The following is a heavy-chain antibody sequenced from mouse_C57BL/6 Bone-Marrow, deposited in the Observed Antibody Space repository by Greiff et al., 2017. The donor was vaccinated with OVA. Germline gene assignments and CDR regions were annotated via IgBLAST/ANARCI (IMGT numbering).Heavy chain of an antibody. CDR1: GYTFTDYY. J-gene: IGHJ3*01. CDR3: GRGGEY. V-gene: IGHV1-76*01. CDR2: IYPGSGNT. Sequence: QVQLQQSGAELVRPGASVKLSCKASGYTFTDYYINWVKQRPGQGLEWIARIYPGSGNTYYNEKFKGKATLTAEKSSSTAYMQLSSLTSEDSAVYFGGRGGEYWGQGTLVTVSA.